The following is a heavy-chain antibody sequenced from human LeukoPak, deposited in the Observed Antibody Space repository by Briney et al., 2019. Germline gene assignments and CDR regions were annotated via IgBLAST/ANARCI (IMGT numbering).Heavy chain of an antibody. Sequence: SVKVSCKASGGTFSSYAISWVRQAPGQGLEWMGGIIPIFGTANCAQKFQGRVTITADESTSTAYMELSSLRSEDTAVYYCARDYSNYVYYYYGMDVWGQGTTVTVSS. V-gene: IGHV1-69*13. J-gene: IGHJ6*02. D-gene: IGHD4-11*01. CDR1: GGTFSSYA. CDR2: IIPIFGTA. CDR3: ARDYSNYVYYYYGMDV.